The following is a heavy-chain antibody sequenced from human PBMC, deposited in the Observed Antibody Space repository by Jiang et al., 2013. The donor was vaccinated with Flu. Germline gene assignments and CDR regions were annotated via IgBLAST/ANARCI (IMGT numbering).Heavy chain of an antibody. V-gene: IGHV3-33*01. Sequence: VQLLESGGGVVQPGRSLRLSCAASGFTFSSYGMHWVRQAPGKGLEWVAVIWYDGSNKYYADSVKGRFTISRDNSKNTLYLQMNSLRAEDTAVYYCARASDRFQPQYYFDYWGQGTLVTVSS. CDR2: IWYDGSNK. J-gene: IGHJ4*02. D-gene: IGHD3-16*01. CDR3: ARASDRFQPQYYFDY. CDR1: GFTFSSYG.